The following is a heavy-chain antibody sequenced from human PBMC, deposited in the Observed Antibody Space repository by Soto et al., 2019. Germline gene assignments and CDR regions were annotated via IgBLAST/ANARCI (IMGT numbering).Heavy chain of an antibody. CDR2: MNPNSGHA. D-gene: IGHD6-6*01. J-gene: IGHJ6*03. CDR1: GYTFSSYD. CDR3: ARRLSSSTYYYYLDV. V-gene: IGHV1-8*01. Sequence: QVQLVQSGAEVKKPGASVKVSCKASGYTFSSYDIIWVRQATGQGLEWMGWMNPNSGHAGFAQKFQGRVTLTRNTSISTAYMELSNLRSEDTAVYFCARRLSSSTYYYYLDVWGKGTTVTVSS.